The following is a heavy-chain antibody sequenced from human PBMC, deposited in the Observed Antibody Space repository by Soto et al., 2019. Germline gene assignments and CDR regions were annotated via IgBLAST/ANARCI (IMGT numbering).Heavy chain of an antibody. CDR3: ARKLGYCSGGSCSPDYCYGMDV. Sequence: ASVKVSCKASGYTFTSYGISWVRQAPGQGLEWMGWISAYNGNTNYAQKLQGRVTMTTDTSTSTAYMELRSLRSDDTAVYYCARKLGYCSGGSCSPDYCYGMDVWGQGTTVTVSS. CDR2: ISAYNGNT. D-gene: IGHD2-15*01. V-gene: IGHV1-18*01. J-gene: IGHJ6*02. CDR1: GYTFTSYG.